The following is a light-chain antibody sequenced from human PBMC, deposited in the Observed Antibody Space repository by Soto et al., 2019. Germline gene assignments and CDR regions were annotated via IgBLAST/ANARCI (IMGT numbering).Light chain of an antibody. CDR3: QQVNNYPPWT. CDR2: VAS. CDR1: QGIGSY. J-gene: IGKJ1*01. Sequence: DIQLTQSPSFLSASVGDRVTITCRASQGIGSYLAWYQQKPGKAPKLLIYVASTLQSGVPSRFSGSGSGTEFTLTISSLQPEDFATYYCQQVNNYPPWTFGQGTKVEIK. V-gene: IGKV1-9*01.